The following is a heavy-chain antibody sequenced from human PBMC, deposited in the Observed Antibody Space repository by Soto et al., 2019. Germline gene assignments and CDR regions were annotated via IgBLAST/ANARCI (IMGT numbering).Heavy chain of an antibody. Sequence: SETLSLTCTVSGVSISSYYWGWIRQPPGKGLEWIGSIYYSGSTYYNPSLKSRVTISVDTSKNQFSLKLSSVTAADTAVYYCASKISGSYFDYWGQGTLVTVSS. CDR1: GVSISSYY. D-gene: IGHD1-26*01. V-gene: IGHV4-39*01. CDR2: IYYSGST. J-gene: IGHJ4*02. CDR3: ASKISGSYFDY.